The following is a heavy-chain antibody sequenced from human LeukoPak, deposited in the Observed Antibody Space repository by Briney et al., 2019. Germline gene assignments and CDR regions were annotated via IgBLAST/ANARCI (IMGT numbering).Heavy chain of an antibody. CDR2: INSDGSST. V-gene: IGHV3-74*01. CDR1: GFTFSNYW. Sequence: GGSLTLSCAASGFTFSNYWMHWVRQAPGKGLVCVSRINSDGSSTTSADSVKGRFTISRDNAKNTLYLQMNSLRAEDTAVYYCAKGGATVIDYWGQGTLVTVSS. D-gene: IGHD4-17*01. J-gene: IGHJ4*02. CDR3: AKGGATVIDY.